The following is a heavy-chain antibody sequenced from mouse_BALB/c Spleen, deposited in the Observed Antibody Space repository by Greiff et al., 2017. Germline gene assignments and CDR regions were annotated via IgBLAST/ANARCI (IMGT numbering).Heavy chain of an antibody. CDR2: IYPSDSYT. Sequence: QVQLQQPGAELVRPGASVKLSCKASGYTFTSYWINWVKQRPGQGLEWIGNIYPSDSYTNYNQKFKDKATLTVDKSSSTAYMQLSSPTSEDSAVYYCTRSYYYGSSYWYFDVWGAGTTVTVSS. CDR1: GYTFTSYW. J-gene: IGHJ1*01. V-gene: IGHV1-69*02. D-gene: IGHD1-1*01. CDR3: TRSYYYGSSYWYFDV.